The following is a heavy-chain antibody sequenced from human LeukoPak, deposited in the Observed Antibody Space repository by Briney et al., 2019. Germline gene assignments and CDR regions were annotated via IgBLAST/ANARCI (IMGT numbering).Heavy chain of an antibody. CDR3: AREEYSSSWWDYNWFDP. Sequence: ASVKVSCKASGYTFTSYDINWVRQATGQGLEWMGWMNPNSGNTGYAQKFQGRVTMTRNTSISTAYMELSSLRSEDTAVYYCAREEYSSSWWDYNWFDPWGQGTLDTVSS. J-gene: IGHJ5*02. V-gene: IGHV1-8*01. CDR2: MNPNSGNT. D-gene: IGHD6-13*01. CDR1: GYTFTSYD.